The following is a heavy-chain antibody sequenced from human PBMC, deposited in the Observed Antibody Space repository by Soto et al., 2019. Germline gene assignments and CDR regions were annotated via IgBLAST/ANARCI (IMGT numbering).Heavy chain of an antibody. CDR2: IKQDGSEK. J-gene: IGHJ4*02. D-gene: IGHD2-21*02. V-gene: IGHV3-7*03. CDR1: GFTFSSYW. Sequence: GGSLRLSCAASGFTFSSYWMSWVRQAPGKGLEWVANIKQDGSEKYYVDSVKGRFTISRDNAKNSLYLQMNSLRAEDTAVYYCARDLYCGGDCYSLDYFDYWGQGTLVTVSS. CDR3: ARDLYCGGDCYSLDYFDY.